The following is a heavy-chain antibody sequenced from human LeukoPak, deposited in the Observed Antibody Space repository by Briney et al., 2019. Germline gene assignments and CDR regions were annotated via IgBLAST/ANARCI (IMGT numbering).Heavy chain of an antibody. CDR1: GFIFSNFW. CDR3: ARAQWLGTFDY. J-gene: IGHJ4*02. Sequence: GGSLRLSCAASGFIFSNFWMSWVRQAPGKGLEWVANIKQDGSEKYYVDSVKGRFTISRDNAKNSLYLQMNSLRAEDTAVYYCARAQWLGTFDYWGQGTLVTVSS. CDR2: IKQDGSEK. D-gene: IGHD6-19*01. V-gene: IGHV3-7*01.